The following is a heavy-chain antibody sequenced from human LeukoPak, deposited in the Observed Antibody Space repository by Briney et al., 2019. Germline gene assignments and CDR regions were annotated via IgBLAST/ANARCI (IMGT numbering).Heavy chain of an antibody. V-gene: IGHV4-4*07. J-gene: IGHJ6*03. CDR3: ARDGVGIVVVPAAHDYYYMDV. CDR1: GGSISSYY. D-gene: IGHD2-2*01. CDR2: IYTSGST. Sequence: SETLSLTCTVSGGSISSYYWSWIRQPAGKGLEWIGRIYTSGSTNYNPSLKSRVTMSVDTSKNQFSLKLSSVTAADTAVYYCARDGVGIVVVPAAHDYYYMDVWGKRTTVTVSS.